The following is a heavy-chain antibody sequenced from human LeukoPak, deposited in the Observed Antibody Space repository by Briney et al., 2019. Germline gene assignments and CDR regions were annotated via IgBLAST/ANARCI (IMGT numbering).Heavy chain of an antibody. CDR2: INPNSGGT. CDR3: ARAIAARLSNFDY. D-gene: IGHD6-6*01. J-gene: IGHJ4*02. CDR1: GYTFTSYG. V-gene: IGHV1-2*02. Sequence: ASVKVSCKASGYTFTSYGISWVRQAPGQGLEWMGWINPNSGGTNYAQKFQGRVTMTRDTSISTAYMEPSRLRSDDTAVYYCARAIAARLSNFDYWGQGTLVTVSS.